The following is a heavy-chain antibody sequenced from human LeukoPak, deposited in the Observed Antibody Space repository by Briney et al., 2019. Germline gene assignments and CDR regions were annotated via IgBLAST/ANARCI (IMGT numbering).Heavy chain of an antibody. Sequence: GGSLRLSCAASGFTFSRYWMSWVRQAPGKGLGWVANINEDGGAKYYVDSVKGRFTISRDNAKNSQYLQMNSLRVEDTAVYYCATKGGDYWGQGTLVTVSS. CDR3: ATKGGDY. D-gene: IGHD3-16*01. CDR2: INEDGGAK. CDR1: GFTFSRYW. J-gene: IGHJ4*02. V-gene: IGHV3-7*01.